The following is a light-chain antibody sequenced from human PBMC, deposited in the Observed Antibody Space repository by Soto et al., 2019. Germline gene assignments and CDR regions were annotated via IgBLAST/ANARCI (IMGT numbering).Light chain of an antibody. Sequence: EIVMTQSPATLSVSPGERATLSCRAGQGVTTNFAWYQQKSGQSPRLLIYDVSTRATGVPARFSGTGSETDFTLTISGLQSEDFAVYYCQQRSNWPPITFGQGTRLEIK. CDR3: QQRSNWPPIT. CDR2: DVS. J-gene: IGKJ5*01. CDR1: QGVTTN. V-gene: IGKV3-15*01.